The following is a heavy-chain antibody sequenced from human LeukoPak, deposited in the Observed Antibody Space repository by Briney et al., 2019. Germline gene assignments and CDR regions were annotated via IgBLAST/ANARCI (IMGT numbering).Heavy chain of an antibody. Sequence: SETLSLTCTVSGGSISSYYRSWIRQPPGKGLEWIGYIYYSGSTNYNPSLKSRVTISVDTSKNQFSLKSSSVTAADTAVYYCARAPVSFKKVVPAAIGPYYFDYWGQGTLVTVSS. CDR1: GGSISSYY. D-gene: IGHD2-2*02. CDR3: ARAPVSFKKVVPAAIGPYYFDY. J-gene: IGHJ4*02. CDR2: IYYSGST. V-gene: IGHV4-59*01.